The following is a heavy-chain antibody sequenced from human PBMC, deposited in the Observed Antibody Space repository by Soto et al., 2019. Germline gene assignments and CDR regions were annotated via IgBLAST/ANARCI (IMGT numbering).Heavy chain of an antibody. J-gene: IGHJ4*02. CDR3: ARDLGQQLVDY. CDR1: GYTFTSYG. Sequence: VASVKVSCKASGYTFTSYGISWVRQAPGQGLEWMGWISAYNGNTKYAQKLQGRVTMTTDTSTSTAYMEVRSLRSDDTAVYYCARDLGQQLVDYWGQGTLVTVSS. D-gene: IGHD6-13*01. V-gene: IGHV1-18*01. CDR2: ISAYNGNT.